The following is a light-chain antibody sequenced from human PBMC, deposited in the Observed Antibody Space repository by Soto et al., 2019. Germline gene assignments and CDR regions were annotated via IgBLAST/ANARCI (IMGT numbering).Light chain of an antibody. CDR3: QSYDSSLSAYV. Sequence: QSVLAQPPSVSGAPGQKVTISCTGSSSNIGAGYDLHWYQQLPGTAPKLLLYGNSNRPSGVPDRFSGSKSGTSASLAITGLQAEDEADYYCQSYDSSLSAYVFGNGTRSPS. V-gene: IGLV1-40*01. CDR2: GNS. CDR1: SSNIGAGYD. J-gene: IGLJ1*01.